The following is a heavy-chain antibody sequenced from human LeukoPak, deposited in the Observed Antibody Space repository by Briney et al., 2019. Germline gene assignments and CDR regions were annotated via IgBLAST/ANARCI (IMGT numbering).Heavy chain of an antibody. D-gene: IGHD3-16*01. J-gene: IGHJ4*02. CDR2: ISGSGGST. V-gene: IGHV3-23*01. Sequence: GGSLRLSCAASGFTFGSYAMSWVRQAPGKGLEWVSAISGSGGSTYYADSVKGRFTISRDNSKNTLYLQMNSLRAEDTAVYYCAKFDTTFIMITCSDYWGQGTLVTVSS. CDR1: GFTFGSYA. CDR3: AKFDTTFIMITCSDY.